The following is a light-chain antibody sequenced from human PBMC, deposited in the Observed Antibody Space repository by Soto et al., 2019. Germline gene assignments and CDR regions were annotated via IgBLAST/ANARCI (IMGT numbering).Light chain of an antibody. J-gene: IGLJ3*02. CDR1: TSNIGAGYD. V-gene: IGLV1-40*01. CDR2: GNT. Sequence: QSVLTQPPSVSGAPGQRVTISCSGSTSNIGAGYDVHWYQQVPGTAPKLLIYGNTNRPSGVPARFSDSKSGTSASLAITGLQAEDEADYYYQSFDSSLNGWVFGGGTKLTVL. CDR3: QSFDSSLNGWV.